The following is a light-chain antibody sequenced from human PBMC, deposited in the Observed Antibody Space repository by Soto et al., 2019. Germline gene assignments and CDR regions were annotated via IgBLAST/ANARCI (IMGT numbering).Light chain of an antibody. CDR2: GAS. Sequence: EIVLTQSPGTLSLSPGERATLSCRASQSVSSSYLAWYQQKPGQAPRLLIYGASSRATGIPDRFSGSGSGTDFTLIISRLEPEDFAVYYCRQYGSPSGTFGQGTKVQIK. J-gene: IGKJ1*01. CDR3: RQYGSPSGT. V-gene: IGKV3-20*01. CDR1: QSVSSSY.